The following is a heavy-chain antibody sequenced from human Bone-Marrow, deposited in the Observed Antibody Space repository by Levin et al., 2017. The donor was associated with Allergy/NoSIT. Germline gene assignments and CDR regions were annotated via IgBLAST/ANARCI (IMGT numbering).Heavy chain of an antibody. CDR2: INTDGSIT. V-gene: IGHV3-74*01. CDR1: GFSFISYW. D-gene: IGHD3-16*01. J-gene: IGHJ4*02. Sequence: GGSLRLSCAASGFSFISYWMHWVRQAPGKGLEWVSRINTDGSITNYADSVKGRITISRDNVKDTLYLQMSRLRPEDTAVYYCVRKGAALGDYWGQGTLVTVSS. CDR3: VRKGAALGDY.